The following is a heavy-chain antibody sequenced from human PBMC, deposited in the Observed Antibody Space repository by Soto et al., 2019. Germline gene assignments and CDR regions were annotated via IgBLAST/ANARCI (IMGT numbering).Heavy chain of an antibody. CDR1: GFTFSDHY. CDR2: INPTGSYT. V-gene: IGHV3-11*06. Sequence: GGSLRLSCAASGFTFSDHYMTWIRQAPGKGLEWISYINPTGSYTHYADSVKGRFSISRDNAENSLYLQMNSLRPEDTALYYCARGHHSMDVWGQGATATVSS. CDR3: ARGHHSMDV. J-gene: IGHJ6*02.